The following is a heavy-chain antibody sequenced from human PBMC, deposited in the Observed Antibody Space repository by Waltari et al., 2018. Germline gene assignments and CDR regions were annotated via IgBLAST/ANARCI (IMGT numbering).Heavy chain of an antibody. J-gene: IGHJ4*02. CDR3: ARDVRWYQLLVAPGYFDY. V-gene: IGHV1-18*01. CDR1: GYTFTHYG. D-gene: IGHD2-2*01. Sequence: QVQMVQSGAEVKKPGASVKVSCQPSGYTFTHYGLSGLRSAAAKGREWVGWVSAYNGNTNYAQKLQGRVTMTTDTSTSTAYMELRSLRSDDTAVYYCARDVRWYQLLVAPGYFDYWGQGTLVTVSS. CDR2: VSAYNGNT.